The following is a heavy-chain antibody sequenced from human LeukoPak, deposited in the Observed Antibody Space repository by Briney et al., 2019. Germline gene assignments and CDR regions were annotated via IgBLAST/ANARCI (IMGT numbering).Heavy chain of an antibody. Sequence: GGSLRLSCAASGFTFSSYGMHWVRQAPGKGLEWVAFIRYDGSNKYYADSVKGRFTISGDKSKNTLYLQMNSLRAEDTAVYYCAKHSGSWKWVGAFDIWGQGTMVTVSS. V-gene: IGHV3-30*02. CDR1: GFTFSSYG. CDR3: AKHSGSWKWVGAFDI. D-gene: IGHD3-10*01. CDR2: IRYDGSNK. J-gene: IGHJ3*02.